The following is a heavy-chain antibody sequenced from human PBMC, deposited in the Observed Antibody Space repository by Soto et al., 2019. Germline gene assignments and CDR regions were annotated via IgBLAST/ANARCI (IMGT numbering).Heavy chain of an antibody. CDR3: ARDGHYDSSGYYYFFDT. CDR1: GFTFSSYG. CDR2: ISSDGSNK. V-gene: IGHV3-30*03. J-gene: IGHJ4*02. D-gene: IGHD3-22*01. Sequence: QAQLVESGGGVVQPGRSLTLSCAGSGFTFSSYGLHWVRQAPGEGLEWVTVISSDGSNKYYIDSVKGRVTISRDNSKNTLYLQMNSLRVEDTAVYYCARDGHYDSSGYYYFFDTWGQGTLVTVSS.